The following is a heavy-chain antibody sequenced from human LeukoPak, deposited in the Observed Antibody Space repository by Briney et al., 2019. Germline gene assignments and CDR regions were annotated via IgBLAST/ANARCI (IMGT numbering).Heavy chain of an antibody. CDR3: ARRDISSGWSFDY. V-gene: IGHV4-4*07. CDR2: IHTSGST. Sequence: SETLSLTCTVSGGSISNYHWSWIRQPAGKGLEWIGQIHTSGSTNYNPPLKSRVRMSIGTTEDQVSLTIRSVTAADTAFYYCARRDISSGWSFDYWGQGTLVTVSS. J-gene: IGHJ4*02. D-gene: IGHD6-19*01. CDR1: GGSISNYH.